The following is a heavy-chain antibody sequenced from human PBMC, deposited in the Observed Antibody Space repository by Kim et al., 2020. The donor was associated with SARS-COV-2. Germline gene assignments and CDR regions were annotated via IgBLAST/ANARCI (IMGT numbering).Heavy chain of an antibody. Sequence: GGSLRLSCAASGFTFDDYAMHWVRQAPGKGLEWVSGISWNSGSIGYADSVKGRFTISRDNAKNSLYLQMNSLRAEDTALYYCAKGVPADQYYDSSGYDAFDIWGQGTMVTVSS. J-gene: IGHJ3*02. V-gene: IGHV3-9*01. CDR1: GFTFDDYA. D-gene: IGHD3-22*01. CDR2: ISWNSGSI. CDR3: AKGVPADQYYDSSGYDAFDI.